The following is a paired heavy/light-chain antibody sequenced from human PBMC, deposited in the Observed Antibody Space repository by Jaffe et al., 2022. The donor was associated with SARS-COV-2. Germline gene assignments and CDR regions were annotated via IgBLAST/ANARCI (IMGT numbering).Light chain of an antibody. V-gene: IGKV1-5*03. CDR2: KAS. CDR3: QQYTNYWT. J-gene: IGKJ1*01. Sequence: DIQMTQSPSTLSASVGDRVTITCRASQSISRWLAWYQQKPGKAPKLLVYKASSLESGVPSRFSGSGSGTEFTLTISGLQPDDSATYYCQQYTNYWTFGQGTKVAIK. CDR1: QSISRW.
Heavy chain of an antibody. V-gene: IGHV5-51*01. J-gene: IGHJ4*02. D-gene: IGHD2-21*02. CDR2: ICPGDSDT. Sequence: EVQLVQSGAEVKKPGESLKISCKGSAYTFTTYCIGWVRQMPGKGLEWMGIICPGDSDTRYSPSFQGQVTISADKSISTAYLQWSSLRASDTAIYYCAVGPPNGDCCYLASWGQGTLVTVSS. CDR3: AVGPPNGDCCYLAS. CDR1: AYTFTTYC.